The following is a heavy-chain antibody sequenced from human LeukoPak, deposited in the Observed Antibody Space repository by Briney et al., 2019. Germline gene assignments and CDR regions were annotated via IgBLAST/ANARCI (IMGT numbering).Heavy chain of an antibody. D-gene: IGHD3-10*01. V-gene: IGHV3-30*04. J-gene: IGHJ5*02. CDR1: GFTFSSFP. CDR2: ISDDGRDK. Sequence: PGRSLRLSCAASGFTFSSFPMHWVRQAPGKGLEWVSVISDDGRDKHYADSVKGRVTISRDNSKNTLYLQMNSLRLEDTAVYYCARHQGVRALNWFDPWGQGTLVTVSS. CDR3: ARHQGVRALNWFDP.